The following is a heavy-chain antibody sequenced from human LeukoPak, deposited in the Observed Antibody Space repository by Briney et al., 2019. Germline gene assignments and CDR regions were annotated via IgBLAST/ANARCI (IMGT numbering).Heavy chain of an antibody. CDR1: GFTFSDSG. CDR3: TRAEDAAGYYDMDV. V-gene: IGHV3-73*01. Sequence: GGSLRLSCAASGFTFSDSGLHWVRQASGKGLECVGRIRSKVNSYATAYAASMKGRFTISRDDSKNTAYLQMHSLKTEDTALYYCTRAEDAAGYYDMDVWGQGTTVTVSS. J-gene: IGHJ6*02. CDR2: IRSKVNSYAT. D-gene: IGHD2-2*01.